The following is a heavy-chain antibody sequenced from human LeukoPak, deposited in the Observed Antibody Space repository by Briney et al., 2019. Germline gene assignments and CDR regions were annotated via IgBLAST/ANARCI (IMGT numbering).Heavy chain of an antibody. CDR2: ISDGGGSR. Sequence: GGSLRLSCAVSGITLSDYGMSWVRQAPGKGLEWVAGISDGGGSRNYADSVKGRFTISRGNPKNTLYLQMNSLRAEDTAVYFCAKRGVVIRAVIIVGFHKEAYYFDYWGQGALVTASS. J-gene: IGHJ4*02. D-gene: IGHD3-10*01. V-gene: IGHV3-23*01. CDR1: GITLSDYG. CDR3: AKRGVVIRAVIIVGFHKEAYYFDY.